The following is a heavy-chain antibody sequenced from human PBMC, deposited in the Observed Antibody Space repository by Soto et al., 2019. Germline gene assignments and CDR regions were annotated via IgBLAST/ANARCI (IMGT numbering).Heavy chain of an antibody. CDR1: GYPFTSYS. V-gene: IGHV1-18*01. CDR2: SSTYNGNT. CDR3: ARGVDYFYQYMDV. J-gene: IGHJ6*03. Sequence: QVQLMQSGAEVKKPGASVKVSCKASGYPFTSYSISWLRQAPGQGLEWMGWSSTYNGNTNYAQKFQGRLTMTTDTSTSTAYMEVRSLSSDDTAVYYCARGVDYFYQYMDVWGKGTTVTVSS.